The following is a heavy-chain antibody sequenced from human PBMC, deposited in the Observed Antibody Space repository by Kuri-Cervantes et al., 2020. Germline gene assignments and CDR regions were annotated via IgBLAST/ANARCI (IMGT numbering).Heavy chain of an antibody. D-gene: IGHD5-12*01. V-gene: IGHV3-30-3*01. CDR3: AIGRGYSGYDPLDI. CDR2: ISYDGSNK. Sequence: GGSLRLSCAASGFTFSSYTMHWVRQAPGKGLEWVAVISYDGSNKYYADSVKGRSTISRDNSKNTLYLQMNSLRAEDTAVYYCAIGRGYSGYDPLDIWGQGTMVTVSS. CDR1: GFTFSSYT. J-gene: IGHJ3*02.